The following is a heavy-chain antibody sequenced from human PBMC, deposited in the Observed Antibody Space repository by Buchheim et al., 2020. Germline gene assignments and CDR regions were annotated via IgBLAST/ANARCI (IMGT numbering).Heavy chain of an antibody. V-gene: IGHV4-39*07. CDR3: ASGGSYDILTGYSPSFDY. CDR2: MYYSGST. Sequence: QLQLQESGPGLVKPSETLSLTCTVSGGSISSNTYYWGWIRQPPGKGLEWIGSMYYSGSTYYNSSLKSRVTISVDKSKNQFSLKLSSVTAADTAVYYCASGGSYDILTGYSPSFDYWGQGTL. J-gene: IGHJ4*02. D-gene: IGHD3-9*01. CDR1: GGSISSNTYY.